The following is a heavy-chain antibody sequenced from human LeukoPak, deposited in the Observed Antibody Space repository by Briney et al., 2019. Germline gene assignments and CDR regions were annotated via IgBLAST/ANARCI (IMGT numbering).Heavy chain of an antibody. CDR1: GGSFSGYY. CDR3: ARDLVSYYYYYGMDV. D-gene: IGHD4-23*01. J-gene: IGHJ6*02. V-gene: IGHV4-34*01. CDR2: INHSGSS. Sequence: SETLSLTCVVYGGSFSGYYWSWIRQPPGKGLEWIGEINHSGSSNYNPSLKSRVTISVDTSKNQFSLKLSSVTAADTAVYYCARDLVSYYYYYGMDVWGQGTTVTVSS.